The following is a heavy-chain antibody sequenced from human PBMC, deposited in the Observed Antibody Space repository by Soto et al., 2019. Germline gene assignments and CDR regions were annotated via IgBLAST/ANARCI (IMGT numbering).Heavy chain of an antibody. Sequence: GASVKVSCKASGGTFSSYAISWVRQAPGQGLEWMGGIIPIFGTANYAQKFQGRVTITADESTSTAYMELSSLRSEDTAVYYCAQSMDGSGSYYNVPALDYYYYGMDVWGQGTTVTVSS. CDR3: AQSMDGSGSYYNVPALDYYYYGMDV. V-gene: IGHV1-69*13. J-gene: IGHJ6*02. CDR2: IIPIFGTA. CDR1: GGTFSSYA. D-gene: IGHD3-10*01.